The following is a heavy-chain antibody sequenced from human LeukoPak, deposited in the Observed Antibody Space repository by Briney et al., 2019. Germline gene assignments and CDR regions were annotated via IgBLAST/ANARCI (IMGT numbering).Heavy chain of an antibody. D-gene: IGHD6-19*01. Sequence: GGSLRLSCAASGFTLTNYAMTWVRQAPGKGLEWVSSISGSGDNIYYADSVKGRFTISRDTSNNTLFVQVNSLRDEDTAVYYCAKSPGSSAWYFDYWGQGTLVTVSS. CDR2: ISGSGDNI. CDR3: AKSPGSSAWYFDY. V-gene: IGHV3-23*01. J-gene: IGHJ4*02. CDR1: GFTLTNYA.